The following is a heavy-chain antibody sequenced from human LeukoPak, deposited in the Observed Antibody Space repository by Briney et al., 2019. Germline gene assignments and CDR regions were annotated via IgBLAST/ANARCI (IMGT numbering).Heavy chain of an antibody. CDR2: IYYSGST. CDR1: GFSISSYY. V-gene: IGHV4-59*08. CDR3: GTTFRGLIYYFYY. D-gene: IGHD3-10*01. Sequence: SETLSLTCTVSGFSISSYYWSWIRQPPGKGLEWIGYIYYSGSTNYNPSLKSRATISVDTSKNQFALKLRSVTATDTASYYWGTTFRGLIYYFYYWGQGTLVTVSS. J-gene: IGHJ4*02.